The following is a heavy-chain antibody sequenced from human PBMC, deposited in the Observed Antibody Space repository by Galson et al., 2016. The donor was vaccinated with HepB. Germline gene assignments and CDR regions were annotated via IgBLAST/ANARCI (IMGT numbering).Heavy chain of an antibody. CDR2: IGVYDYDR. D-gene: IGHD6-19*01. CDR1: GFTFSAFA. CDR3: AMKQGILARRGDSFDY. V-gene: IGHV3-23*01. Sequence: SLRLSCAASGFTFSAFALNWVRQTPGKGLEWVARIGVYDYDRRYADSVRGRFTISRDNFKGILYLEMNGLRAEDTALYYFAMKQGILARRGDSFDYWGQGTLVTVSS. J-gene: IGHJ4*02.